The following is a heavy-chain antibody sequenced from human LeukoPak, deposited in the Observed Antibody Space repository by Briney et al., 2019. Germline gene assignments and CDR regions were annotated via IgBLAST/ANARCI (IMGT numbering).Heavy chain of an antibody. CDR3: ARETYSSRYNCDDP. J-gene: IGHJ5*02. CDR1: GGSINSYY. CDR2: IYTGGIT. Sequence: SETLSLTCTVSGGSINSYYWSWIRQPAGKGLEWIGHIYTGGITKYNPSLKGRVTMSVDTSKNQFSLKVSSVTAADTAVYYCARETYSSRYNCDDPWGQGTLVTVSS. V-gene: IGHV4-4*07. D-gene: IGHD6-19*01.